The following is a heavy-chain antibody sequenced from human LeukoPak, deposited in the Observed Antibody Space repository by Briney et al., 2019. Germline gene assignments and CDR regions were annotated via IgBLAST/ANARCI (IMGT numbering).Heavy chain of an antibody. CDR3: ARGRSYEYGDYDY. V-gene: IGHV4-59*12. Sequence: SEPLTLTCTVSDVSITNYDWSWVRQPPGKGPEFIGYIHYSGTANYNPSLRSRVTISIDTSKKQFSLNLNSVTAADTAIYYCARGRSYEYGDYDYWGQGTLVTVSS. J-gene: IGHJ4*02. CDR1: DVSITNYD. D-gene: IGHD4-17*01. CDR2: IHYSGTA.